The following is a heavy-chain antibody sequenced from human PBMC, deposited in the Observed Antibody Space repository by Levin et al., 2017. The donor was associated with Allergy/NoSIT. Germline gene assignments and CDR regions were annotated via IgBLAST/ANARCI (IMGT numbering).Heavy chain of an antibody. Sequence: PGGSLRLSCAASGFTFNSYDMHWVRHVTGKGLEWVSSLGSAGDTYYPGFVKGRFTISRKNAKNSLYLQMNSLRAGDTAVYYCVRSDEGGMDVWGQGTTVTVSS. CDR2: LGSAGDT. CDR1: GFTFNSYD. V-gene: IGHV3-13*01. J-gene: IGHJ6*02. CDR3: VRSDEGGMDV.